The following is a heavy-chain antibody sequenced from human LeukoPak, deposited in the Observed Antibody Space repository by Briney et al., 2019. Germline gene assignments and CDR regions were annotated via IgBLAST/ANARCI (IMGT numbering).Heavy chain of an antibody. CDR2: ISAYKANT. D-gene: IGHD3-22*01. CDR3: ARDLYFYDSSGYSDDFDI. CDR1: GYTFTSYG. J-gene: IGHJ3*02. V-gene: IGHV1-18*03. Sequence: ASVKVSCKVSGYTFTSYGISWVRQAPGQGLEWMGWISAYKANTFYAQKLQGRVTMTTDTSTSTAYMELRSLRSDDMAVYYCARDLYFYDSSGYSDDFDIWGQGTMVTVSS.